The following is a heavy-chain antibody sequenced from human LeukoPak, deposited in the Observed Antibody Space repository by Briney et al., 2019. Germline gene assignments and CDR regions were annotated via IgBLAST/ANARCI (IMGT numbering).Heavy chain of an antibody. D-gene: IGHD5-18*01. J-gene: IGHJ6*03. V-gene: IGHV4-39*07. Sequence: SETLSLTCTVFGGSISSSSYYWGWIRQPPGKGLEWIGSIYYSGSTYYNPSLKSRVTISVDTSKNQFSLKLSSVTAADTAVYYCARGVWDTAMAGYYYYYMDVWGKGTTVTASS. CDR3: ARGVWDTAMAGYYYYYMDV. CDR2: IYYSGST. CDR1: GGSISSSSYY.